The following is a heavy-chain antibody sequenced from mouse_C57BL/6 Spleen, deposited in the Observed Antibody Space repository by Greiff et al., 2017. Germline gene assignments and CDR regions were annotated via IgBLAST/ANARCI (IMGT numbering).Heavy chain of an antibody. V-gene: IGHV5-4*01. CDR3: ARDRTGAFAS. Sequence: EVQVVGSGGGLVKPGGPLQLSCAASGFTFSSYAMSWVRQTPEKRLEWVATISDGGSYTYYPDDVKGRFTISRDNAKDNLYLQMSHLKSEDTAMYYCARDRTGAFASWGQGTLVTVSA. J-gene: IGHJ3*01. CDR2: ISDGGSYT. D-gene: IGHD4-1*01. CDR1: GFTFSSYA.